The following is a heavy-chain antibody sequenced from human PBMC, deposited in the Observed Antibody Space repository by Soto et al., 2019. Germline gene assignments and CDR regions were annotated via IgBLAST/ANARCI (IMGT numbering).Heavy chain of an antibody. J-gene: IGHJ5*02. D-gene: IGHD3-3*01. CDR3: ARGALYDFWSGYGNWFDP. CDR1: GGSFSGYY. CDR2: INHSGST. V-gene: IGHV4-34*01. Sequence: SETLSLTCAVCGGSFSGYYWSWIRQPPGKGLEWIGEINHSGSTNYNPSLKSRVTISVDTSKNQFSLKLSSVTAADTAVYYCARGALYDFWSGYGNWFDPWGQGTLVTVSS.